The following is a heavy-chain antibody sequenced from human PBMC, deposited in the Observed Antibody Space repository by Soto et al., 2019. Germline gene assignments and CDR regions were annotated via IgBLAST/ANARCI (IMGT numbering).Heavy chain of an antibody. D-gene: IGHD2-8*01. Sequence: QVQLVESGGGVVQPGRSLRLSCAASGFTFSIFGMHWVRQAPGKGLEWVAIISYDGNYKYYADSVKGRFTISRDNSKNTLSLQMNSLRAEDTAVYYCAKDGVYCTHSVCYPAYWGQGTLVTVSS. CDR3: AKDGVYCTHSVCYPAY. CDR2: ISYDGNYK. J-gene: IGHJ4*02. V-gene: IGHV3-30*18. CDR1: GFTFSIFG.